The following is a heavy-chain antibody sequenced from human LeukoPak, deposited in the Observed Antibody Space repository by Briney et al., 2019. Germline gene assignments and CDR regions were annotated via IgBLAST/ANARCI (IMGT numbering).Heavy chain of an antibody. Sequence: PGGSLRLSCAASGFTFSTYSMNWVRQTPGKGLEWVSSISAGSGYIYYADSVKGRFTISRDNAKNSLYLQMNSLRAEDTAVYYCARDGYYYDSSGFGFDYWGQGTLVTVSS. CDR2: ISAGSGYI. D-gene: IGHD3-22*01. J-gene: IGHJ4*02. CDR3: ARDGYYYDSSGFGFDY. CDR1: GFTFSTYS. V-gene: IGHV3-21*01.